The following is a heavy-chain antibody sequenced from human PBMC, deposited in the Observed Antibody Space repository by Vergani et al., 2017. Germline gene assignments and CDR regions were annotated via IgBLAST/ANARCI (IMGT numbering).Heavy chain of an antibody. CDR1: GFTFSYYD. D-gene: IGHD3-10*01. CDR2: IDTAGDP. V-gene: IGHV3-13*05. CDR3: ARGRPMVRGAEVSARSNWYFDL. Sequence: EVQLVESGGGLVQPGGSLRLSCAASGFTFSYYDMHWVRQATGKGLEWVSAIDTAGDPYYPGSVKGRFTISRENAKNSLYLQMNSLRAGDTAVYYCARGRPMVRGAEVSARSNWYFDLWGRGTLVTVSS. J-gene: IGHJ2*01.